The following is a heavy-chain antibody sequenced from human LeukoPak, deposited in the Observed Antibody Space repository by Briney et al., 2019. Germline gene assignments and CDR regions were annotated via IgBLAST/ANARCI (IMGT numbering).Heavy chain of an antibody. J-gene: IGHJ4*02. CDR2: ILPVFGTA. CDR1: ETPFSSYA. CDR3: ASGLGYCSGGSCYSGDY. Sequence: SVKVSCKASETPFSSYAITGVRQAPGQGLEWLGGILPVFGTAHYAQKFQGRVTITADESTSTAYMELSSLRSEDTAVYYCASGLGYCSGGSCYSGDYWGQGTLVTVSS. D-gene: IGHD2-15*01. V-gene: IGHV1-69*13.